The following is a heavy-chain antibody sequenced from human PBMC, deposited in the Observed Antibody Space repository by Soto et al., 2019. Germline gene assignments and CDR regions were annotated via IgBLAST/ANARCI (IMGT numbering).Heavy chain of an antibody. J-gene: IGHJ4*02. D-gene: IGHD4-4*01. CDR1: GGSISSGGYS. V-gene: IGHV4-30-2*01. CDR2: TYQSGST. Sequence: QLQLQESGSGLVKPSQTLSLTCAVSGGSISSGGYSWSWIRQPPGKGLEWFGDTYQSGSTYHNPALKSRVPLSVDSTENQFSLKLSYVTAADTAVDYCASGVTPVTPLAYWGQGTLVTVSS. CDR3: ASGVTPVTPLAY.